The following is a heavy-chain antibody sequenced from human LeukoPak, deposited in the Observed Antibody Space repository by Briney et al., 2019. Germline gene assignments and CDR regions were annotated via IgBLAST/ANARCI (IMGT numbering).Heavy chain of an antibody. D-gene: IGHD2-2*01. J-gene: IGHJ6*03. CDR3: ARQVEEDCSSTSCPGWRYMDV. CDR1: GGSISSSSYY. CDR2: IYYSGST. V-gene: IGHV4-39*01. Sequence: SETLSLTCTVSGGSISSSSYYWGWIRQPPGKGLEWIGSIYYSGSTYYNPSLKSRVTISVDTSKNQFSLKLSSVTAADTAVYYCARQVEEDCSSTSCPGWRYMDVWGKGTTVTVSS.